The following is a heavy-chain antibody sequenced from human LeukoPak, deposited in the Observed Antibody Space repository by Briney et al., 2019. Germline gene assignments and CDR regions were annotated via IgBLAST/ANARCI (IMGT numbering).Heavy chain of an antibody. J-gene: IGHJ5*02. V-gene: IGHV3-15*07. D-gene: IGHD3-22*01. CDR2: IRSNSDGGTI. CDR1: GFTFSNAW. CDR3: ATDFYDST. Sequence: GGSLRLSCATSGFTFSNAWMNWVRQASGKGLEWVGRIRSNSDGGTIDYAAPVKGRFTLSRDDSKDTLYLQMNSLQTEDTAVYYCATDFYDSTWGQGTLVTVSS.